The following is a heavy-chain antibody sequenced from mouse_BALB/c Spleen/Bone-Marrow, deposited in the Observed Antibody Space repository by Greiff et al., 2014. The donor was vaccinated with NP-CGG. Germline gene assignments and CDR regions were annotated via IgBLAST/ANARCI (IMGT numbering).Heavy chain of an antibody. CDR3: AREGGAMDY. CDR1: GFTLSDYG. CDR2: ISNLAYSI. V-gene: IGHV5-15*02. Sequence: VQLKESGGGLVQPGGSRKLSCAASGFTLSDYGMAWVRQAPGKGPEWVAFISNLAYSIYYADTVTGRFTISRENAKNTLYLEMSSLRSEDTAMYYCAREGGAMDYWGQGTSVTVSS. J-gene: IGHJ4*01.